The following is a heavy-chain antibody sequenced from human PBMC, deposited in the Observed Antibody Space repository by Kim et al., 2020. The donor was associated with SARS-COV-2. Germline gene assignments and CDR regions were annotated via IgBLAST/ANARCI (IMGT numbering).Heavy chain of an antibody. J-gene: IGHJ3*02. Sequence: GGSLRLSCAASGFTVNNNWMSWLRQTPGKGLEWVANINQDGSEKYYVDSVKGRFTISRDNAKSSLYLQMNSLRAEDTAVYYCARDNWYAFDIWGQGTMV. D-gene: IGHD1-20*01. CDR2: INQDGSEK. V-gene: IGHV3-7*01. CDR1: GFTVNNNW. CDR3: ARDNWYAFDI.